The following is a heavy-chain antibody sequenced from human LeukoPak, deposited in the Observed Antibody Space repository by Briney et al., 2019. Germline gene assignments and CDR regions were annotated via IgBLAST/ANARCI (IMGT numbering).Heavy chain of an antibody. J-gene: IGHJ4*02. CDR1: GGTFSSYA. CDR3: ARPGDSSSWFNFDY. CDR2: IIPIFGTA. Sequence: SVKVSCKASGGTFSSYAISWVRQAPGQGLEWMGGIIPIFGTANYAQKFQGRVTITADKSTSTAYMELSSLRSDDTAVYYCARPGDSSSWFNFDYWGQGTLVTVSS. D-gene: IGHD6-13*01. V-gene: IGHV1-69*06.